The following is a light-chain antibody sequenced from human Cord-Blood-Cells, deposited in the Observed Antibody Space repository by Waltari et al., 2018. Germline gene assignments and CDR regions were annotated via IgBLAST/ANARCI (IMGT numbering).Light chain of an antibody. Sequence: EIVMTQTPPSLPVNPAEPASTSCRSSQSLLHSNGYTYLYWYLQKPGQFPQLLIYRVSNHLSGVPDMFSGSGSGSDFTLKISWVEAEDVGVYYCMQATQFPHSFGEGTKLEIK. CDR3: MQATQFPHS. J-gene: IGKJ2*03. CDR2: RVS. CDR1: QSLLHSNGYTY. V-gene: IGKV2-40*01.